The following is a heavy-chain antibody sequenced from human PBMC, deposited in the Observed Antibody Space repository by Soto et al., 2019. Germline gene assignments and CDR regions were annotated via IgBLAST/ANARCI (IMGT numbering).Heavy chain of an antibody. V-gene: IGHV1-46*01. J-gene: IGHJ4*02. CDR1: VYTFTNYY. Sequence: ASVKVSCKASVYTFTNYYMHWLRQAPGQRPEWMGIINPSDGSAGYEQRFQGTVTMTEDTSTDTAYMELSSLRSEDTAVYYCATGPFNYYDSSGYQSYFDYWGQGTLVTVSS. CDR3: ATGPFNYYDSSGYQSYFDY. D-gene: IGHD3-22*01. CDR2: INPSDGSA.